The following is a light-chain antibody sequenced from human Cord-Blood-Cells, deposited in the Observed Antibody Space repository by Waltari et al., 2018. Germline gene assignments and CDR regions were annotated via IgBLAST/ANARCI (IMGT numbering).Light chain of an antibody. CDR1: QSVSSSY. CDR3: QQYGSSPWT. V-gene: IGKV3-20*01. J-gene: IGKJ1*01. CDR2: GAS. Sequence: EIVLKQSPGTLSLSPGERATLSCRASQSVSSSYLAWYQQKPGQAPRLLIYGASSRDTGIPDMFSCSGSGTDFTLTISRLEPEDFAVYYCQQYGSSPWTFGQGTKVEIK.